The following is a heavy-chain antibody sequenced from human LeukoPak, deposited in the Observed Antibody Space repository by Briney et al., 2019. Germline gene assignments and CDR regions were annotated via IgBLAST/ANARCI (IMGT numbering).Heavy chain of an antibody. V-gene: IGHV1-69*13. J-gene: IGHJ4*02. D-gene: IGHD3-16*01. CDR2: IIPIFGTA. Sequence: ASVTVSCMASGGTFSSYPFNWVRQAPAQGLDWMGGIIPIFGTANYAQKFQGRVTITADESTSTAYMELSSLRSEDTAVYYCARDLLKLGLVGGLYFDYWGQGTLVTVSS. CDR1: GGTFSSYP. CDR3: ARDLLKLGLVGGLYFDY.